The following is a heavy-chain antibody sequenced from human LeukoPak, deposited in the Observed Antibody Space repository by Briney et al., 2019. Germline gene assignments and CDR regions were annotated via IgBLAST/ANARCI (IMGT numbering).Heavy chain of an antibody. Sequence: PGGSLRLSCAASGFTFSSYAMSWVRQAPGKGLEWVSSIGGSGGTTYYADSVKGRFTISRDNSKNTLYLQMNSLRPDDMAVYYCAKGNGKAAAGSVVDYWGQGTLVTVSS. CDR1: GFTFSSYA. J-gene: IGHJ4*02. V-gene: IGHV3-23*01. CDR2: IGGSGGTT. CDR3: AKGNGKAAAGSVVDY. D-gene: IGHD6-13*01.